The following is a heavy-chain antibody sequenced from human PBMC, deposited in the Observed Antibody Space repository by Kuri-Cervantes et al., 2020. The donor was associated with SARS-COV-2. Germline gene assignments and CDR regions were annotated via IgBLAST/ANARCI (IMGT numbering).Heavy chain of an antibody. Sequence: GSLRLSCAASGFTFSSYAMSWVRQAPGKGLEWIGEINHSGSTNYNPSLKSRVTISVDTSKNQFSLKLSSVTAADTAVYYCARVKSVVTPDIDYWGQGTLVTVSS. V-gene: IGHV4-34*01. CDR3: ARVKSVVTPDIDY. J-gene: IGHJ4*02. CDR1: GFTFSSYA. CDR2: INHSGST. D-gene: IGHD4-23*01.